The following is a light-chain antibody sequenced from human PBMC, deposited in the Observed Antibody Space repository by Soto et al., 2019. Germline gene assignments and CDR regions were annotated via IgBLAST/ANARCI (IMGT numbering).Light chain of an antibody. Sequence: QSALTQPAAVSGSPGQSITISCTGTSSDVGNYNLVPWYQQHPGKAPKLIIYEDTKRPSGVSNRFSGSKSGNTASLTISGLQAEDEAHYYCCSYARGSTYVFGTGTKVTVL. V-gene: IGLV2-23*01. J-gene: IGLJ1*01. CDR3: CSYARGSTYV. CDR2: EDT. CDR1: SSDVGNYNL.